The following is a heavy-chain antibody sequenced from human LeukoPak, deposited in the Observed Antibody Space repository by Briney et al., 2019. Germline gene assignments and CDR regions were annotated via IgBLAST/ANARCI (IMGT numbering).Heavy chain of an antibody. CDR1: GYTLTELS. V-gene: IGHV1-24*01. D-gene: IGHD2-15*01. J-gene: IGHJ3*02. CDR3: AKVGGPRSLDAFDI. Sequence: ASVKVSCKVSGYTLTELSMHWVRQAPGKGLEWMGGFDPEDGETIYAQKFQGRVTMTEDTSTDTAYMELSSLRSEDTAVYYCAKVGGPRSLDAFDIWGQGTMVTVSS. CDR2: FDPEDGET.